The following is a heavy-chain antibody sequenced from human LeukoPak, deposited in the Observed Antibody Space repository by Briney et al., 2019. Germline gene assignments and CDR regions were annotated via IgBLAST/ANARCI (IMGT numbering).Heavy chain of an antibody. D-gene: IGHD4-17*01. V-gene: IGHV4-4*09. J-gene: IGHJ4*02. CDR2: IYTSGST. CDR3: ARRGDYAFDY. CDR1: GGSISSYY. Sequence: SETLSLTCTVSGGSISSYYWSWIRQLPGKGLEWIGYIYTSGSTNYNPSLKSRVTISVDTSKNQFSLKLSSVTAADTAVYYCARRGDYAFDYWGQGTLVTVSS.